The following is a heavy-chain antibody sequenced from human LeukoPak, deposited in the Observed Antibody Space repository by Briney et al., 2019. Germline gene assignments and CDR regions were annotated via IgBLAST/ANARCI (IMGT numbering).Heavy chain of an antibody. Sequence: GGALRLSCAVSGVTFSGYGMHWVRQAPGEGLEWGAVISFDGSNKYYADSVKGRFTISRDNSKNTLYLQMNSVRAEDTAVYYCAKDYYGSGSYYSPLSWGQGTLVTVSS. D-gene: IGHD3-10*01. CDR3: AKDYYGSGSYYSPLS. V-gene: IGHV3-30*18. CDR1: GVTFSGYG. J-gene: IGHJ5*02. CDR2: ISFDGSNK.